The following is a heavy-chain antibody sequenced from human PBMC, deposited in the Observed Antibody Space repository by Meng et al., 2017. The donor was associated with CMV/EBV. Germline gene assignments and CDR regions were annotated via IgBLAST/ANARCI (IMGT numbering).Heavy chain of an antibody. D-gene: IGHD4-23*01. Sequence: GESLKISCAASGFTFSSYDMHWVRQATGKGLEWVSAIGTAGDTYYPGSVKGRFTISRENAKNSLYLQMNSLRAEDTAVYYCARRRGRHSGGGSYYFDYWGQGTLVTVSS. J-gene: IGHJ4*02. CDR3: ARRRGRHSGGGSYYFDY. CDR2: IGTAGDT. CDR1: GFTFSSYD. V-gene: IGHV3-13*01.